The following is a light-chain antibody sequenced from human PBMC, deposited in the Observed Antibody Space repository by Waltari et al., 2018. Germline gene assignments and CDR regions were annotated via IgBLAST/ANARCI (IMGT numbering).Light chain of an antibody. J-gene: IGLJ3*02. CDR2: EVT. V-gene: IGLV2-8*01. CDR3: SSYGGRTKWV. Sequence: QSALTQPPSASGSPGQSVTISCTGSSSDVGGYNYVSWYQQHPGKAPTLVIYEVTKRPSGVPDHFSGSKSGNTASLTVSGLQAEDEADYYCSSYGGRTKWVFGGGTKLTVL. CDR1: SSDVGGYNY.